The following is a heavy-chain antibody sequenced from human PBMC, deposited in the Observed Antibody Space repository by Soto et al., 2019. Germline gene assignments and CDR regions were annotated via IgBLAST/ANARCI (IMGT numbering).Heavy chain of an antibody. CDR3: SRTRDGHHDFLHY. J-gene: IGHJ4*02. CDR1: GFTFSSYW. D-gene: IGHD2-21*02. Sequence: GSLRLSCAASGFTFSSYWMNWVRQAPGKGLEWVANINQDGNEDNLLDSVKGRFTISRDNAKNSLFLQMNSLRVDDTAVYYCSRTRDGHHDFLHYCGQGAFVPVSS. CDR2: INQDGNED. V-gene: IGHV3-7*01.